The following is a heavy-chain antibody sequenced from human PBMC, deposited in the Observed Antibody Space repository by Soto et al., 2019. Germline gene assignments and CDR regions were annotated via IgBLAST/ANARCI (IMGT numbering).Heavy chain of an antibody. V-gene: IGHV3-74*01. CDR1: GFSFSNNW. D-gene: IGHD3-16*01. J-gene: IGHJ4*02. CDR3: VTGLR. Sequence: EVQLVESGGGLVQPGGSLRLSCAASGFSFSNNWMYWVRQAPGKGLVWVSRINEDGSMTSHADSERGRFTISRDNARNSLYLQINSLRAADSAVYYCVTGLRWGQGTLVTVSS. CDR2: INEDGSMT.